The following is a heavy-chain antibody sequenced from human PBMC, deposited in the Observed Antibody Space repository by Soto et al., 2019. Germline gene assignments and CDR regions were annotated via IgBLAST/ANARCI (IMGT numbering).Heavy chain of an antibody. CDR2: IYWDDDK. V-gene: IGHV2-5*02. CDR3: AHRSYAGWWGY. CDR1: GFSFSTSGVG. D-gene: IGHD2-8*02. J-gene: IGHJ4*02. Sequence: QITLKESGPTLVKPTQTLTLTCTFSGFSFSTSGVGVGWIRQPPGKALEWLALIYWDDDKRYIPSLKNRVTITKDTSENQVVLTMTNIDPVDAGTYYCAHRSYAGWWGYWGQGTLVTVSS.